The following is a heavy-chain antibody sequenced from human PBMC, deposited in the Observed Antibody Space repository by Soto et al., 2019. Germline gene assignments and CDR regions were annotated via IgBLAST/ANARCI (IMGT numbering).Heavy chain of an antibody. CDR3: ARDSNYGSVRNAMDI. CDR2: IWYDGSNK. CDR1: GFIFSSYG. Sequence: QVQLVESGGGVVQPGRSLRLSCAASGFIFSSYGMHCVRQAPGKELEWVALIWYDGSNKYYADSVKGRFTISRDNSKNTLYLQMNSLRAEDTAVYYCARDSNYGSVRNAMDIWGQGTTVTVSS. D-gene: IGHD3-10*01. J-gene: IGHJ6*02. V-gene: IGHV3-33*01.